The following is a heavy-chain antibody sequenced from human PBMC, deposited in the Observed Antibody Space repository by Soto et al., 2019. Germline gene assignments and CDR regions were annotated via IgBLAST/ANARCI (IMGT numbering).Heavy chain of an antibody. J-gene: IGHJ3*02. CDR1: GFTFSSYA. D-gene: IGHD2-2*02. CDR3: AKGLIVVVPAAIRRRAFDI. V-gene: IGHV3-23*01. CDR2: ISGSGGST. Sequence: PGGSLRLSCAASGFTFSSYAMSWVRQAPGKGLEWVSAISGSGGSTYYADSVKGRFTISRDNSKNTLYLQMNSLRAEDTAVYYCAKGLIVVVPAAIRRRAFDIWGQGTMVTVSS.